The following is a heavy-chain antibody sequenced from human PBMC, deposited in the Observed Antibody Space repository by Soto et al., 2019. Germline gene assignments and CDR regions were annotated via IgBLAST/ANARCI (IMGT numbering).Heavy chain of an antibody. Sequence: PSETLSLTCAVYGGSFSGYYWSWIRQPPGKGLEWIGKINHSGSTNYNPSLKSRVTISVDTSKNQFSLKLSSVTAADTAVYYCARGGGYWGGEYYYGMDVWGQGTTVTVSS. D-gene: IGHD1-26*01. CDR1: GGSFSGYY. CDR3: ARGGGYWGGEYYYGMDV. V-gene: IGHV4-34*01. CDR2: INHSGST. J-gene: IGHJ6*02.